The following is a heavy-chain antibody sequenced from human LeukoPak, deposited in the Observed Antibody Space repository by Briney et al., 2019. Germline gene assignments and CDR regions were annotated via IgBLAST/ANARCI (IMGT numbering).Heavy chain of an antibody. V-gene: IGHV3-33*01. D-gene: IGHD3-22*01. CDR1: EFSFSSYG. J-gene: IGHJ4*02. CDR3: AIARNNYDSSGFSALDY. Sequence: GGSLRLSCAASEFSFSSYGMHWVGRAPGKGGQWVASLWYYVSNKFHAPSVTPPFTISSPNSQTTLYLQMNCLRAEDTAVYYCAIARNNYDSSGFSALDYWGQGTLVTVSS. CDR2: LWYYVSNK.